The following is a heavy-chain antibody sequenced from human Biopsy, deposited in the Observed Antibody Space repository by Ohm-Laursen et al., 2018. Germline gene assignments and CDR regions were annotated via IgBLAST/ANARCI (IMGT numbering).Heavy chain of an antibody. J-gene: IGHJ4*02. CDR3: ATGPYYDTRFYYNVRPFDF. CDR1: GYTLTELS. V-gene: IGHV1-24*01. D-gene: IGHD3-10*01. Sequence: AASVKVSCKVSGYTLTELSIHWVRQTGGKGLEWMGGFDREERKTVYAEKFQGRVTMTEDTSTDTVYMEVTSLRSDDTAVYYCATGPYYDTRFYYNVRPFDFWGQGTLVIVSS. CDR2: FDREERKT.